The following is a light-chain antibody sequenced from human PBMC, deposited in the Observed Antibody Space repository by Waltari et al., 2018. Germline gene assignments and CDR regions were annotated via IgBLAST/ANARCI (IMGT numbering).Light chain of an antibody. CDR1: LSIDDS. V-gene: IGKV3-15*01. Sequence: EIVMTQSPATLSGSRGGSATASCRASLSIDDSLAWYQQKPGQPPRLLIHGASTRDTGIPVRFSGSGSGTDFTLTITGLQSEDFAVYFCQQYNQWPLTFGRGTKVEIK. CDR3: QQYNQWPLT. J-gene: IGKJ4*01. CDR2: GAS.